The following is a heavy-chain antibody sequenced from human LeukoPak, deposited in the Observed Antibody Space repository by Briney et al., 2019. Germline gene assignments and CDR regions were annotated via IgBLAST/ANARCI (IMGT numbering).Heavy chain of an antibody. D-gene: IGHD4-17*01. CDR2: INPIIGGT. CDR3: ARGHGEIGS. CDR1: GYTFTGYN. Sequence: ASVKVSCKASGYTFTGYNMRWVRQAPGQGLERMGWINPIIGGTNYAQTLQGRVTMTPDTSISTAYMELSRQRCDDTAVYDCARGHGEIGSWGQGTLVTVS. J-gene: IGHJ4*02. V-gene: IGHV1-2*02.